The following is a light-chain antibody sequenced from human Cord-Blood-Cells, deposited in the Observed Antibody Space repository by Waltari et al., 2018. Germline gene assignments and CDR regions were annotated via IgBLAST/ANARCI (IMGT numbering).Light chain of an antibody. V-gene: IGKV3-20*01. CDR3: QQYGSSWT. J-gene: IGKJ1*01. CDR1: QSVSSSY. Sequence: EIVLTQSPGTLSLSPGERATLSCRASQSVSSSYLAWYKQKPGQAPSLLIYGASSRATGIPDRFSGSGSGTDFTLTISRLEPEDFAVYYCQQYGSSWTFGQGTKVEIK. CDR2: GAS.